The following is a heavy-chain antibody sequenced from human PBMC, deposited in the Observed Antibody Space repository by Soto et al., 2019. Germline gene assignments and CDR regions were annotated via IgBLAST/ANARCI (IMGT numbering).Heavy chain of an antibody. CDR2: ITASNGNT. D-gene: IGHD5-18*01. Sequence: QLQLVQSGAEVKNPGASVRVSCKASGFTLSTYGITWVRQAPGQGLEWMGWITASNGNTHYAQNLQGRVTMTTDTSTSTAYMELWRLSSDDTAVYYCARGYSYGSYWYFDLWGRGTLVTVSS. CDR1: GFTLSTYG. V-gene: IGHV1-18*04. J-gene: IGHJ2*01. CDR3: ARGYSYGSYWYFDL.